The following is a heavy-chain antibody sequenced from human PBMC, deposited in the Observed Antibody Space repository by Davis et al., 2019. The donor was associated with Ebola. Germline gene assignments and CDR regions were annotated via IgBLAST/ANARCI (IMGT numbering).Heavy chain of an antibody. V-gene: IGHV4-59*01. Sequence: SETLSLTCTVSGGSISGYYWSWIRRPPGKGLEWIGYIYYSGSTNYNPSLKSRVTISVDTSKNQFSLKLSSVTAADTAVYYCARGGWYNDYWGQGTLVTVSS. CDR1: GGSISGYY. J-gene: IGHJ4*02. CDR3: ARGGWYNDY. D-gene: IGHD6-19*01. CDR2: IYYSGST.